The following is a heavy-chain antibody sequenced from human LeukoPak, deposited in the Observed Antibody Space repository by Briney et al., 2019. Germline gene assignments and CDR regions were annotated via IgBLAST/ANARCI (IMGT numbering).Heavy chain of an antibody. J-gene: IGHJ4*02. CDR3: AREANNWNYRSYFDF. D-gene: IGHD1-7*01. Sequence: PGRSLRLSCAASGFTFSSYAMHWVRQAPGKGLEWVAVISYDGSNKYYADSVKGRFTISRDNSKNTLYLQMNSLRAEDTAVYYCAREANNWNYRSYFDFRGQGTLVTVSS. CDR2: ISYDGSNK. V-gene: IGHV3-30-3*01. CDR1: GFTFSSYA.